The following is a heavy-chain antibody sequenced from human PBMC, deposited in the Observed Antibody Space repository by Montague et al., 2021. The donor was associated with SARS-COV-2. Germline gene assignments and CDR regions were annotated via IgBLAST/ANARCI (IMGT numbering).Heavy chain of an antibody. J-gene: IGHJ4*02. CDR3: ATLSASITIFEVVQGYYFED. CDR1: GASISSRSYY. V-gene: IGHV4-39*01. CDR2: KYYSGST. Sequence: SETLSLTCTVSGASISSRSYYWGWIRQPPGKGLEWIGFKYYSGSTYYNPTLKSRVTISADTSKNQLYLKLSSVTAADTAVYYCATLSASITIFEVVQGYYFEDWGQGTMVTV. D-gene: IGHD3-3*01.